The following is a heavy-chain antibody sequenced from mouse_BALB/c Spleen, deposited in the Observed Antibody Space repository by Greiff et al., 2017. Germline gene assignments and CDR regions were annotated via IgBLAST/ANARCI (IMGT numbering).Heavy chain of an antibody. D-gene: IGHD3-1*01. J-gene: IGHJ3*01. V-gene: IGHV5-6-3*01. CDR3: ARGGSSGMAWFAY. Sequence: EVQLVESGGGLVQPGGSVKLSCAASGFTFSSYGMSWVRQTPDKRLELFATINSNGGGNYYPHSVKGRFTITRDNAKNTLYLQVSSLKSEDTAMYCCARGGSSGMAWFAYWGQGTLVTVSA. CDR2: INSNGGGN. CDR1: GFTFSSYG.